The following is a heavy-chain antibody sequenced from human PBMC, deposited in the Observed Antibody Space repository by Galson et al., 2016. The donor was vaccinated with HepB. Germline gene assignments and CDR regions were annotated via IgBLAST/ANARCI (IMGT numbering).Heavy chain of an antibody. J-gene: IGHJ4*02. CDR1: GYTFTSFG. CDR3: ARVGPFEFDSSGFIHG. V-gene: IGHV1-18*04. CDR2: ISAYNGFT. D-gene: IGHD3-22*01. Sequence: SVKVSCKASGYTFTSFGISWVRQAPGQGLEWMGWISAYNGFTKYAQKFQGRPTMTTDTSANTAFMELRSLTPDDTAVYYCARVGPFEFDSSGFIHGWGQGTVVTVSS.